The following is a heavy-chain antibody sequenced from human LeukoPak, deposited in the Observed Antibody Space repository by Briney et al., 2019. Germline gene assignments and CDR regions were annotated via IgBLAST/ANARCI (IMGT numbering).Heavy chain of an antibody. J-gene: IGHJ4*02. CDR1: GGTFSSYA. Sequence: ASVKVSCKASGGTFSSYAISWVRQAPGQGLEWMGGIISIFGTANYAQKFQGRVTITADESTSTAYMELSSLRSEDTAVYYCARATRDYSTFDYWGQGTLVTVSS. D-gene: IGHD2-15*01. CDR2: IISIFGTA. V-gene: IGHV1-69*13. CDR3: ARATRDYSTFDY.